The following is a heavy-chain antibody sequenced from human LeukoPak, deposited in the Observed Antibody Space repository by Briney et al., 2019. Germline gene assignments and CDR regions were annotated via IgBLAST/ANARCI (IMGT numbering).Heavy chain of an antibody. J-gene: IGHJ4*02. V-gene: IGHV3-23*01. CDR2: ISGSGGST. CDR3: AFLNTRWFDY. CDR1: GFTFSSYA. Sequence: GGSLRLSCAASGFTFSSYAMSWVRQAPGKGLEWVSAISGSGGSTYYVDSVKGRFTISRDNSKNTLYLQMNSLRAEDTAVYYCAFLNTRWFDYWGQGTLVTVSS. D-gene: IGHD2/OR15-2a*01.